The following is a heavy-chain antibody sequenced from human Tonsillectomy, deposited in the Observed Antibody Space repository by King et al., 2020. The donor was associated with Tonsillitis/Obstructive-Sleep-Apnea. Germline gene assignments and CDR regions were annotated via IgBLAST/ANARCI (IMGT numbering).Heavy chain of an antibody. CDR2: INHSGST. J-gene: IGHJ6*03. V-gene: IGHV4-34*01. D-gene: IGHD2-15*01. CDR1: GGSFSGYY. Sequence: VQLQQWGAGLLKPSETLSLTCAVYGGSFSGYYWSWIRRPPGKGLEWIGEINHSGSTNYNPSLKSRVTISVDTSKNQFSLKLSSVTAADTAVYYCARGRRLKYCSGGSCPLYYMDVWGKGTTVTVSS. CDR3: ARGRRLKYCSGGSCPLYYMDV.